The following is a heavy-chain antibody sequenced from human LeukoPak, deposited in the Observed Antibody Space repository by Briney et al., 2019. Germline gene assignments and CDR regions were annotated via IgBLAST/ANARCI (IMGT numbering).Heavy chain of an antibody. CDR1: GFSISSGPS. D-gene: IGHD5-18*01. J-gene: IGHJ4*02. V-gene: IGHV4-38-2*02. CDR2: VYQSGTT. CDR3: ARIFIRNGYSSYFDC. Sequence: PSKTLPLTCTVSGFSISSGPSWGWVRQPPGAGLEGIGSVYQSGTTYYNPSLKSRDTTSVDMSKNQFALRLTPVTAANTAVYYCARIFIRNGYSSYFDCWAREPWSPSPQ.